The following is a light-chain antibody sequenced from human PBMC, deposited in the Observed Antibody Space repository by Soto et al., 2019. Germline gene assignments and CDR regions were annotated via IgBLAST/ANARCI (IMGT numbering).Light chain of an antibody. CDR1: QSVSSSY. J-gene: IGKJ1*01. CDR3: QQYGSSPWT. V-gene: IGKV3-20*01. Sequence: EIVLTQSPGTLSLSPGERATLSCRASQSVSSSYLAWYQQKPGQAPRLLFYGASSRATGIPDRFSGSGSGTDFPLTISRLEPEDFAVYYCQQYGSSPWTFGQGTKVEIK. CDR2: GAS.